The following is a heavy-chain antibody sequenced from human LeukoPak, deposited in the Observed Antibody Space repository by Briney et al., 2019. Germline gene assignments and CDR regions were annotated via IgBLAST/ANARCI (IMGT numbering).Heavy chain of an antibody. CDR2: MRNKANGYTT. CDR1: GFTFSSYA. D-gene: IGHD1-26*01. V-gene: IGHV3-72*01. CDR3: ARDAAGRGSFVDY. J-gene: IGHJ4*02. Sequence: GRSLRLSCAASGFTFSSYAMHWVRQAPGKGLEWVGRMRNKANGYTTEYAASVKGRITFSRDDSQNSVFLQMNSLKTEDTAMYYCARDAAGRGSFVDYWGQGTLVTVSS.